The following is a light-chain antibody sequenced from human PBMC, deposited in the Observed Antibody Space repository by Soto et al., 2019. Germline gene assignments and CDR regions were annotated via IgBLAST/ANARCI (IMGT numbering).Light chain of an antibody. CDR3: RQYHDWPTST. CDR2: YES. CDR1: QRLXNN. J-gene: IGKJ5*01. Sequence: IAVTHSPVTLSASPGERVTLACRASQRLXNNLAWFQPKPGQGPRLLIXYESTRGTGIVERFSGSGSGGDFTLTINSLQSEDSAVFYCRQYHDWPTSTFGQGTRLEIK. V-gene: IGKV3-15*01.